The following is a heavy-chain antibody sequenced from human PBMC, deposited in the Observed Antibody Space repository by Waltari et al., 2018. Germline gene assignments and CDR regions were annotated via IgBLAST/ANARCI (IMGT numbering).Heavy chain of an antibody. V-gene: IGHV4-34*01. D-gene: IGHD6-19*01. J-gene: IGHJ4*02. Sequence: QVQLQQWGAGLLKPSETLSLTCAVYGGSFSGYYWSWIRQPPGKGLEWIGEINHSGSTNYNPSLKRRVTISVDTSKNQFSLKLSSVTAADTAVYYCARHDSSGAVILYWGQGTLVTVSS. CDR2: INHSGST. CDR1: GGSFSGYY. CDR3: ARHDSSGAVILY.